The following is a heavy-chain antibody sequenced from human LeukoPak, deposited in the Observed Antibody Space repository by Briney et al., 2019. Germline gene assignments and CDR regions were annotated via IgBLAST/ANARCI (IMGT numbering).Heavy chain of an antibody. CDR1: GFTFSSYE. J-gene: IGHJ3*02. Sequence: GSLRLSCAASGFTFSSYELYWVRQAPGKGLEWISYISSSSSTIKYADSVRGRFTISRADARESLFLQMNSLRAEDTAIYYCGASRQYVGAFDIWGQGTLITVSS. CDR3: GASRQYVGAFDI. V-gene: IGHV3-48*03. CDR2: ISSSSSTI. D-gene: IGHD3-16*01.